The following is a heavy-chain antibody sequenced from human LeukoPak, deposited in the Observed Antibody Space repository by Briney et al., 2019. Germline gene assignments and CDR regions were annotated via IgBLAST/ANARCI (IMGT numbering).Heavy chain of an antibody. J-gene: IGHJ5*02. CDR3: ARHLHYYDSP. CDR1: GYTFTSYD. D-gene: IGHD3-22*01. V-gene: IGHV1-8*01. Sequence: ASVKVSCKASGYTFTSYDINWVRQATGQGLEWMGWMNPNRGSTGYAQKFQGRVTMTRNTSISTAYMELSSLRSEDTAVYYCARHLHYYDSPWGQGTLVTVSS. CDR2: MNPNRGST.